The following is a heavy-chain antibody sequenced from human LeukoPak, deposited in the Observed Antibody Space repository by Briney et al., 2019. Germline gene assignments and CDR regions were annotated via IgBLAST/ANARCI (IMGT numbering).Heavy chain of an antibody. J-gene: IGHJ4*02. Sequence: SGTLSLTCTVSGGSISSSSYYWGWIRQPPGKGLEWIGSIYYSGSTYYNPSLKSRVTISVDTSKNQFSLKLSSVTAADTAVYYCARVGRGSYGYFDYWGQGTLVTVSS. CDR2: IYYSGST. CDR3: ARVGRGSYGYFDY. D-gene: IGHD1-26*01. CDR1: GGSISSSSYY. V-gene: IGHV4-39*07.